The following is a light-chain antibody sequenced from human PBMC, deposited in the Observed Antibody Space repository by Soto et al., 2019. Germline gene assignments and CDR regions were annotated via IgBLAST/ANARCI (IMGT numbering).Light chain of an antibody. CDR1: QRFGSSN. Sequence: EIVLTQSPGTLSLSPGERGTLSCRASQRFGSSNLAWYQQKPGQAPRLLIYSTSSRATGIPDRFSGSGSGTDFTLTISRLEPGDFALYYCQQYAFSPGSFGQGTKVDIK. J-gene: IGKJ1*01. V-gene: IGKV3-20*01. CDR2: STS. CDR3: QQYAFSPGS.